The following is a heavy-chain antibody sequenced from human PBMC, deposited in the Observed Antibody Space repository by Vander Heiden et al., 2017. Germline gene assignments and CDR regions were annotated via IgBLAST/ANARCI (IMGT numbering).Heavy chain of an antibody. CDR1: GFSLRSDGVG. V-gene: IGHV2-5*02. J-gene: IGHJ4*02. Sequence: QITLKESGPALVKPTQTLTLTCSFPGFSLRSDGVGVGWLRQPPGKALEWIAFIYWDDEKRYSPSLQSRVAISEDTSKNQVLLTMTNMHPLDTGTYYCARRLGDNGALYYFDLWGQGTLVTVSS. CDR3: ARRLGDNGALYYFDL. D-gene: IGHD4-17*01. CDR2: IYWDDEK.